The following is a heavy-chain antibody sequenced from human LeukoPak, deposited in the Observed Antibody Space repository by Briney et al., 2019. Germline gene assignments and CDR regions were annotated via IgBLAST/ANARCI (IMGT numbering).Heavy chain of an antibody. CDR3: ASWEPGIAAAVTGEYFQH. D-gene: IGHD6-13*01. CDR2: IYYSGST. J-gene: IGHJ1*01. CDR1: GGSISSGGYS. V-gene: IGHV4-31*03. Sequence: SEILSLTCTVSGGSISSGGYSWSWIRQHPGKGLEWIGYIYYSGSTYYNPSLKSRVTISVDTSKNQFSLKLSSVTAADTAVYYCASWEPGIAAAVTGEYFQHWGQGTLVTVSS.